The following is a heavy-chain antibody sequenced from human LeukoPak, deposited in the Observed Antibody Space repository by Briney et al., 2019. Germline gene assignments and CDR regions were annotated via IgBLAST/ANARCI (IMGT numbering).Heavy chain of an antibody. CDR3: ARDLIVPDAMTGSGSYSTDY. V-gene: IGHV4-59*12. J-gene: IGHJ4*02. CDR1: GGSISSYY. D-gene: IGHD3-10*01. Sequence: SETLSLTCSVAGGSISSYYWSWIRQPPGKGLEWIGYIYYSGRTSYNPSLKSRVTISIDTSKNQFSLKLSSVTAADTAVYYCARDLIVPDAMTGSGSYSTDYWGQGNLATVSS. CDR2: IYYSGRT.